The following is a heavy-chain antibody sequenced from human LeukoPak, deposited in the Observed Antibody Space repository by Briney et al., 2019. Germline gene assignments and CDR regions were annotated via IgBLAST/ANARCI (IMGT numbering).Heavy chain of an antibody. CDR3: ARLIVVVPAATFDY. J-gene: IGHJ4*02. Sequence: GGSLRLSCAASGFTFSSYSMNWVRQAPGKGLEGVSYISSSSSTIYYADSVKGRSTISRDNAKNSLYLQMNSLRAEDTAVYYCARLIVVVPAATFDYWGQGTLVTVSS. V-gene: IGHV3-48*01. CDR1: GFTFSSYS. D-gene: IGHD2-2*01. CDR2: ISSSSSTI.